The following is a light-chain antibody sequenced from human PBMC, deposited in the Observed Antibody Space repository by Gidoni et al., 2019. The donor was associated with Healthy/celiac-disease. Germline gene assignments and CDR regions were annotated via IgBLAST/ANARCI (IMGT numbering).Light chain of an antibody. CDR3: QQSYSTPET. J-gene: IGKJ4*01. V-gene: IGKV1-39*01. Sequence: DIQMPQSPSSLSASVGDRVTITCRASQSISSYLNWYQQKPGKATKLLIYAASSLQSGVPSRFSGSGSGTDFTLTISSLQPEDFATYYCQQSYSTPETFGGGTKVEIK. CDR1: QSISSY. CDR2: AAS.